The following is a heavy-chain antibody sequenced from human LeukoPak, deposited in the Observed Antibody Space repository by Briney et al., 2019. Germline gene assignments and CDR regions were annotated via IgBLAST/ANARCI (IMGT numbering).Heavy chain of an antibody. CDR2: INPSGGST. V-gene: IGHV1-46*01. CDR3: ARAGTTVTLGIDYFDY. CDR1: GYTFTSYY. D-gene: IGHD4-17*01. Sequence: ASVKVSXKASGYTFTSYYMHWVRQAPGQGLEWMGIINPSGGSTSYAQKFQGRVTMTRDTSTSTVYMELSSLRSEDTAVYYCARAGTTVTLGIDYFDYWGQGTLVTVSS. J-gene: IGHJ4*02.